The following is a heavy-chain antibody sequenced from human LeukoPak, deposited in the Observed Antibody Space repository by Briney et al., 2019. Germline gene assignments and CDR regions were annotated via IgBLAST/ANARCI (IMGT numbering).Heavy chain of an antibody. CDR3: AKDVGKWESLHFFDY. CDR2: ISGSGAST. V-gene: IGHV3-23*01. J-gene: IGHJ4*02. D-gene: IGHD1-26*01. CDR1: GFTLSTNA. Sequence: GGSLRLSCLTSGFTLSTNAMSWVRQAPGKGLEWISGISGSGASTYYADSVKGRFTIFRDDSRNTLYLQMNSLRGDDTAVYYCAKDVGKWESLHFFDYWGQGTLVTVSS.